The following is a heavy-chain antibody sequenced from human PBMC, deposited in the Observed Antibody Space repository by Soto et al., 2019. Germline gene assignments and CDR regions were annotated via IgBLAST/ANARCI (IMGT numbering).Heavy chain of an antibody. CDR3: ARALPVAKGGFDP. V-gene: IGHV3-53*02. J-gene: IGHJ5*02. CDR1: GFTVSNTY. Sequence: EVQLVETGGGLIQPGGSLRLSCAASGFTVSNTYMTWVRQPPGKGLECVSVIYTAGGRNYADSVKGRFIISRDNSKNTLYLQMNSLRAEDTAVYYCARALPVAKGGFDPWGQGTLVTVSS. CDR2: IYTAGGR. D-gene: IGHD2-2*01.